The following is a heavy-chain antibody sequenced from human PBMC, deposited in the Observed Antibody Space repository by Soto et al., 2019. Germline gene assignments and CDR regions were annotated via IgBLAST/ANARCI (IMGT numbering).Heavy chain of an antibody. CDR1: GFTFSSYY. CDR2: ISSSGSSL. D-gene: IGHD1-1*01. V-gene: IGHV3-48*03. J-gene: IGHJ3*01. CDR3: EREEPNDAFDF. Sequence: GGSLRLSCAASGFTFSSYYMNWVRQAPGKGLEWVSYISSSGSSLYYEDSVKGRFTISRDNAKNSLYLQMNSLRAEDTAVYYCEREEPNDAFDFWGQGTMVTVSS.